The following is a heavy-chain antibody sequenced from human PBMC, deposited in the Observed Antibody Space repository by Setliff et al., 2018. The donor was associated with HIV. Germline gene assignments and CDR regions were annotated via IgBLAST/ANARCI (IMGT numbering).Heavy chain of an antibody. Sequence: KPSETLSLTCTVSGGSISISSYYWGWIRQPPGRGLEWIGSIYYSGITYYNPSLKSRLTMSVDTSKNQFSLKLSSVTAADTAVYYCARRGAYSSGWYQVGFDYWGQGTLVTVPQ. CDR2: IYYSGIT. CDR1: GGSISISSYY. J-gene: IGHJ4*02. D-gene: IGHD6-19*01. CDR3: ARRGAYSSGWYQVGFDY. V-gene: IGHV4-39*01.